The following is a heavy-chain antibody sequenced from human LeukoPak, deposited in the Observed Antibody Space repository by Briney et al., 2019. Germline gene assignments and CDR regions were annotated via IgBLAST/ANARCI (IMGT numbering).Heavy chain of an antibody. CDR1: GFIFASYC. CDR3: AKDSRHRIVGTTTFLDY. Sequence: PGGSLRLSCAASGFIFASYCMHWVRQAPGKGLEWVAFIRYDGSIKFYADSVKGRFTISRDNSRNTLYLQMNSLRAEDTAVYYCAKDSRHRIVGTTTFLDYWGQGTLVTVSS. CDR2: IRYDGSIK. D-gene: IGHD1-26*01. J-gene: IGHJ4*02. V-gene: IGHV3-30*02.